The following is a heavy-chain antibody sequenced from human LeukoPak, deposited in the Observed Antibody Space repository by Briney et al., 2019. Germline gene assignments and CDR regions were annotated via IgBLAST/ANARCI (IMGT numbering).Heavy chain of an antibody. CDR1: GFTFSSYA. J-gene: IGHJ3*02. V-gene: IGHV3-23*01. Sequence: GGSLRLSCAASGFTFSSYAISWVRQAAGKGRGWVSAISGSGGTTYYADSVKGRFTISRDSSKNTLYLQMNSLRAEDTAVYYCAKDPWLDRGDAFDIWGQGTMVTVSS. CDR3: AKDPWLDRGDAFDI. CDR2: ISGSGGTT. D-gene: IGHD5-24*01.